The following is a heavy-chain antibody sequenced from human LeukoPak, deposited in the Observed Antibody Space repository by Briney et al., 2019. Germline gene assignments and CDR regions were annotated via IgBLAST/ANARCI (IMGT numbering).Heavy chain of an antibody. Sequence: GGSLSLSCAASGFTLSSYSMNWVRQAPGKGLQWISYISSSGTTKTYADSVKGRFTISRDIAKKSLNLQMNSLRAEDTAVYYCARESITIFGVVIDWGQGTLVTVSS. CDR3: ARESITIFGVVID. CDR1: GFTLSSYS. CDR2: ISSSGTTK. D-gene: IGHD3-3*01. J-gene: IGHJ4*02. V-gene: IGHV3-48*01.